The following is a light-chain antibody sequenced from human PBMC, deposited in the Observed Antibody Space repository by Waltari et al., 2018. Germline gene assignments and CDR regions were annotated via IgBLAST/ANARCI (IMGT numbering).Light chain of an antibody. CDR1: SSDVGGFNH. J-gene: IGLJ1*01. CDR2: DVT. V-gene: IGLV2-14*03. Sequence: QSALSQPASVSGSPGQSITISCTGTSSDVGGFNHVSWYQQLPVKVPKLIIFDVTRRPSGVSSRFSGYKSDNTASLTISGLQADDEAEYFCGSYVSSSTFVFGSGTKVTIL. CDR3: GSYVSSSTFV.